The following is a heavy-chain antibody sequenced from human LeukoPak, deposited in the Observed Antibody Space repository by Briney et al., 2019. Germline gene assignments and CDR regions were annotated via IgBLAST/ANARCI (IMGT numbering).Heavy chain of an antibody. CDR3: AKEADWGIYY. V-gene: IGHV3-21*04. CDR1: GFTFSSYS. J-gene: IGHJ4*02. CDR2: ISSSSSYI. Sequence: PGGSLRLSCAASGFTFSSYSMNWVRQAPGKGLEWVSSISSSSSYIYYADSVKGRFTISRDNSKNTLYLQMNSLRAEDTAVYYCAKEADWGIYYWGQGTLVTVSS. D-gene: IGHD7-27*01.